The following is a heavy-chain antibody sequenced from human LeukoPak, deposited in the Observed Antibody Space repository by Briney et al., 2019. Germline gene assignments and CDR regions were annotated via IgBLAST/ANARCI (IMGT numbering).Heavy chain of an antibody. J-gene: IGHJ4*02. V-gene: IGHV4-34*01. D-gene: IGHD3-22*01. CDR2: INHSGST. CDR1: GGSFSGYY. Sequence: SETLSLTCAVYGGSFSGYYWSWIRQPPGKGLEWIGEINHSGSTNYNPSLKSRVTIPVDTSKNQFSLELSSVTAADTAVYYCARVKKGPRLVPFDYWGQGTLVTVSS. CDR3: ARVKKGPRLVPFDY.